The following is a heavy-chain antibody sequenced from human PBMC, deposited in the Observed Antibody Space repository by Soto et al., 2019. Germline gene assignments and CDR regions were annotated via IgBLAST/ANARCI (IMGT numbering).Heavy chain of an antibody. J-gene: IGHJ5*02. CDR1: GYTFTSYD. CDR2: MNPNSGNT. V-gene: IGHV1-8*01. Sequence: SVKVSCKASGYTFTSYDINWVRQATGQGLEWMGWMNPNSGNTGYAQKFQGRVTMTRNTSISTAYMELSSLRSEDTAVYYCARDYSHLPDDNWFDPWGQGTLVTVSS. CDR3: ARDYSHLPDDNWFDP. D-gene: IGHD1-26*01.